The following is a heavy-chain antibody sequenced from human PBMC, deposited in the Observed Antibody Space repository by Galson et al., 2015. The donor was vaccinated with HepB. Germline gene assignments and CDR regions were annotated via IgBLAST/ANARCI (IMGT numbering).Heavy chain of an antibody. D-gene: IGHD3-10*01. CDR1: GFTFSEYS. V-gene: IGHV3-21*01. J-gene: IGHJ5*02. Sequence: SLRLSCAASGFTFSEYSMSWVRQAPGKGLEWVSSITSSSSYIYYADSVKGRFTMSRDNGKNSLYLQMNGLRAEDTAVYYCAREYRPTFGSGNYYPNWFDPWGQGTLVTVSS. CDR2: ITSSSSYI. CDR3: AREYRPTFGSGNYYPNWFDP.